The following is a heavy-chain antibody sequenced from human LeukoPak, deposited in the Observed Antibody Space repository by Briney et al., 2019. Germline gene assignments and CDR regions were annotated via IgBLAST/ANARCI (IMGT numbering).Heavy chain of an antibody. V-gene: IGHV3-30*02. CDR2: IEHDGQNI. CDR1: GFSFTYND. J-gene: IGHJ4*02. CDR3: AKGIRFGELLEVRLGYFDY. Sequence: GGSLRLSCAASGFSFTYNDMHWVRQAPGKGLEWVARIEHDGQNIHYADSVKGRFTVSRDNPASTLYLQMNNLTREDTAVYYCAKGIRFGELLEVRLGYFDYWGQGTLVTVSS. D-gene: IGHD3-10*01.